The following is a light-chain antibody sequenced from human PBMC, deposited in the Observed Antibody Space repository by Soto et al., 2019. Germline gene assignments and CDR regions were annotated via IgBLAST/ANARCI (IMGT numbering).Light chain of an antibody. V-gene: IGKV3-11*01. Sequence: VFTQSPSTLSLSPVETATLSCRSSQSISTYSAWYQQKPGQAPRPLIYGASNRASGVPARFSGSGSGTDFTLTISSLEPEDFGVYYCQQHSTWPLTFGGGTKVDI. CDR1: QSISTY. J-gene: IGKJ4*01. CDR2: GAS. CDR3: QQHSTWPLT.